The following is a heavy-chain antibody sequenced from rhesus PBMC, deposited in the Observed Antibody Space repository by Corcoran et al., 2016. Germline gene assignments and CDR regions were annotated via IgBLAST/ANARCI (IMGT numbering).Heavy chain of an antibody. CDR3: ARRTRYNWNDGDY. J-gene: IGHJ4*01. V-gene: IGHV4-143*01. CDR1: GGSISGYYL. D-gene: IGHD1-7*02. Sequence: QVQLQESGPGVVKPSETLSLTCAVSGGSISGYYLWSWIRQPPGKGLEWIGYIYGGSGSTSYNPSLNSRVIISIDTSKNQFSLKLSSVTAADTAVYYCARRTRYNWNDGDYWGQGVLVTVSS. CDR2: IYGGSGST.